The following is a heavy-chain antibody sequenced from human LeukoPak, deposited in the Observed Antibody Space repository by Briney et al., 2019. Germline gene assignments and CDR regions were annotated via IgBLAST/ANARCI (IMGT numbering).Heavy chain of an antibody. CDR2: ISYDGSNK. D-gene: IGHD3-9*01. Sequence: AGGSLRLSCAASGFTFSSYGMHWVRQAPGKGLEWVALISYDGSNKYYADSVKGRFTISRDNSKKMLYLQMNSLRAEDTAVYYCAKVSESNYDFLTGYYTPYYFDYWGQGTLVTVSS. CDR3: AKVSESNYDFLTGYYTPYYFDY. V-gene: IGHV3-30*18. CDR1: GFTFSSYG. J-gene: IGHJ4*02.